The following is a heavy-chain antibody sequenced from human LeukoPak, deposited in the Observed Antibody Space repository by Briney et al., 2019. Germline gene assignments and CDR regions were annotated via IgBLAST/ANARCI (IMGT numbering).Heavy chain of an antibody. V-gene: IGHV3-66*01. CDR3: AKSRLIYCTGGGCYGMDV. CDR1: GFTVSSNY. CDR2: IYSGGST. D-gene: IGHD2-8*02. Sequence: GRSLRLSCAASGFTVSSNYMSWVRQAPEKGLEWVSVIYSGGSTYYADSVKGRFTISRDNSKNTLYLQMNSLRAEDTAVYYCAKSRLIYCTGGGCYGMDVWGQGTTVSVSS. J-gene: IGHJ6*02.